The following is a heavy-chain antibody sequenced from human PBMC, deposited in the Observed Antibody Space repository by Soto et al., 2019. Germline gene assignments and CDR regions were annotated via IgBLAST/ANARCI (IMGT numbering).Heavy chain of an antibody. J-gene: IGHJ6*02. V-gene: IGHV3-23*01. CDR3: AKEFLRDITMVRGVYGMDV. CDR1: GFTFSSYA. CDR2: ISGSGGST. D-gene: IGHD3-10*01. Sequence: PGGSLRLSCAASGFTFSSYAMSWVRQAPGKGLEWVSAISGSGGSTYYADSVKGRFTISRDNSKNTLYLQMNSLRAEDTAVYYCAKEFLRDITMVRGVYGMDVWGQGTTVTVSS.